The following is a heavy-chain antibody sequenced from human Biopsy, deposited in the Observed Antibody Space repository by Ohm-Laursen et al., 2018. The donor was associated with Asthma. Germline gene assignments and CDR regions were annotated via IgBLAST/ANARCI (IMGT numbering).Heavy chain of an antibody. J-gene: IGHJ5*02. V-gene: IGHV4-59*01. CDR1: GGSISSDY. CDR3: ARGQGRGIQLWSLDP. Sequence: TLSLTCTVSGGSISSDYWSWPRQSPGKGLEWIGYIHNSGNTNYNPSLKSRVTISLDTPKNHFSLRLSFVTAADTAVYFCARGQGRGIQLWSLDPWGQGILVTVSS. CDR2: IHNSGNT. D-gene: IGHD5-18*01.